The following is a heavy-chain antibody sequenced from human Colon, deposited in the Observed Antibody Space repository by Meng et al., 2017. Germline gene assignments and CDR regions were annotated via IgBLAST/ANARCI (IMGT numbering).Heavy chain of an antibody. V-gene: IGHV4-4*02. D-gene: IGHD3-9*01. J-gene: IGHJ4*02. CDR1: SGSISSSNW. CDR3: VRQGMTSYSWGY. CDR2: ISQSGTT. Sequence: QVQLQESGPGLGKPSGTLSLTCAVSSGSISSSNWWSWVRQPPGKGLEWIGEISQSGTTYYNPSLKSRVTITGDWSKNQFSLNLNSVTAADTALYYCVRQGMTSYSWGYWGQGTLVTVSS.